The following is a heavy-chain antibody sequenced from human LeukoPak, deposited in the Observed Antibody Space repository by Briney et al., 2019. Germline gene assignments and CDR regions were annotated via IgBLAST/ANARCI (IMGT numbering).Heavy chain of an antibody. CDR1: GLTLNKFA. J-gene: IGHJ6*02. D-gene: IGHD2-8*01. CDR3: AKVSVGPLSRPTHVALYYGMDV. Sequence: GGSLRLSCSAYGLTLNKFAMSSVRQAPGKGQEWVSAIGSSRTTTWYADFVKGRSTISRDNSKNTVYLEMNSLRAEDTAIYYCAKVSVGPLSRPTHVALYYGMDVWGQGTTVTVSS. V-gene: IGHV3-23*01. CDR2: IGSSRTTT.